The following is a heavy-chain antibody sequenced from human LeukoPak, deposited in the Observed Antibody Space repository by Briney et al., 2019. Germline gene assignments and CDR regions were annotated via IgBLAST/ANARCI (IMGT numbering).Heavy chain of an antibody. CDR2: NPNSGGT. Sequence: NPNSGGTNYAQKFQGRVTMTRDTSISTAYMELSRLRSDDTAVYYCASGDYVWGSYRYTPFDYWGQGTLVTVSS. J-gene: IGHJ4*02. CDR3: ASGDYVWGSYRYTPFDY. V-gene: IGHV1-2*02. D-gene: IGHD3-16*02.